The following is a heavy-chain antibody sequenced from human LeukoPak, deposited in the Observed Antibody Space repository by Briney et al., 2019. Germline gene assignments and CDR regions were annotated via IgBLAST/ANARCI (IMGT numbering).Heavy chain of an antibody. V-gene: IGHV1-2*06. D-gene: IGHD3-3*01. CDR1: GYTFTGYY. CDR3: ASSPYYDFWSGDNWFDP. Sequence: GASVKVSCKASGYTFTGYYMHWVRQAPGQGLEWMGRINPNSGGTNYAQKFQGRVTMTRDTSISTAYMELSRLRSDDTAVYYCASSPYYDFWSGDNWFDPWGQGTLVTVSS. CDR2: INPNSGGT. J-gene: IGHJ5*02.